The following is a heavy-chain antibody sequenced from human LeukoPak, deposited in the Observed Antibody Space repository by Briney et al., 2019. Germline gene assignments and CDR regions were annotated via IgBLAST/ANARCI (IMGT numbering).Heavy chain of an antibody. CDR2: ISYDGSNK. J-gene: IGHJ6*02. D-gene: IGHD6-13*01. V-gene: IGHV3-30*18. CDR3: AKEYSSSWRHGMDV. CDR1: GFTFSSYG. Sequence: PGGSLRLSRAASGFTFSSYGMHWVRQAPGKGLEWVAVISYDGSNKYYADSVKGRFTISRDNSKNTLYLQMNSLRAEDTAVYYCAKEYSSSWRHGMDVWGQGTTVTVSS.